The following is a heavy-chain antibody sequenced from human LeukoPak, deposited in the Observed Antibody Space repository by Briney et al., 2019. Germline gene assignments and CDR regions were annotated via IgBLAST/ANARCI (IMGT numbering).Heavy chain of an antibody. D-gene: IGHD3-10*01. CDR1: GGSISSSSYY. Sequence: SETLSLTCTVSGGSISSSSYYWGWIRQPPGKGLEWIGTIYYIGNTYYNPSLKSRVIISRDTSKNQFSLKLSSVTAADTAVYYCARVRGHNYFGSGSYRGFKYHFDYWGQGTLVSVSS. J-gene: IGHJ4*02. CDR2: IYYIGNT. V-gene: IGHV4-39*07. CDR3: ARVRGHNYFGSGSYRGFKYHFDY.